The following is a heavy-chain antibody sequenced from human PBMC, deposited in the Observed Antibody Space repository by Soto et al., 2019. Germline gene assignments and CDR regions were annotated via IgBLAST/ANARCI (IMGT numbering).Heavy chain of an antibody. V-gene: IGHV3-48*01. CDR3: ARAKLRVVPGIFDF. D-gene: IGHD3-16*01. CDR1: GFAFSSYN. CDR2: ISDRGGTI. J-gene: IGHJ4*02. Sequence: PGGSLRLSCAASGFAFSSYNMNWVRQAPGKGLEWISFISDRGGTINYADSVKSRFTIFRDSAKNSVYLQMDSLRAEDTAVYYCARAKLRVVPGIFDFWGPGTLVTVSS.